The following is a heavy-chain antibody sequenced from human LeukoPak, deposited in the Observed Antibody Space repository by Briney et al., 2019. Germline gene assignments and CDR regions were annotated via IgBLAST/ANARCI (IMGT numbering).Heavy chain of an antibody. Sequence: SSETLSLTCTVSGGSISSDNYYWGWIRQPPGKGLEWIGSIYYSGTTYYNPSLKSRVTISVDTSKYQFSLKLSSVTAADTALYYCAKHYMGSSYNHGLDCWGQGTLVTVSS. J-gene: IGHJ4*02. CDR1: GGSISSDNYY. V-gene: IGHV4-39*01. CDR2: IYYSGTT. CDR3: AKHYMGSSYNHGLDC. D-gene: IGHD3-10*01.